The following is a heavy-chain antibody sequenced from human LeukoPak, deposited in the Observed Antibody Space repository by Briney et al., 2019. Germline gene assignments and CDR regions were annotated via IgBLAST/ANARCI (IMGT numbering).Heavy chain of an antibody. V-gene: IGHV1-18*01. J-gene: IGHJ4*02. Sequence: GASVKVSFKASGYTFTIYGISWVRQAPGQGLEWMGWISAYNGNSNYAQKLQGRVTMTTDTSTSTAYMELRSLRSDDTAVYFCARDRSQLWFAYWGQGTLVTVSS. CDR2: ISAYNGNS. D-gene: IGHD5-18*01. CDR1: GYTFTIYG. CDR3: ARDRSQLWFAY.